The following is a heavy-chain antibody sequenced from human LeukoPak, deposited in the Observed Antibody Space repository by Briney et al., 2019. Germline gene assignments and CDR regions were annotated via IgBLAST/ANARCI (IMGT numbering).Heavy chain of an antibody. J-gene: IGHJ6*02. Sequence: GGSLRLSCAASGFTFSNYGMSWVRQARGKGPEWVSGMRGGGSIEYADSVRGRFTISRDNSKNMLYLEMNSLRAEDTAVYYCAKGGDRSGSLGGHGMDVWGQGTTVTVSS. D-gene: IGHD6-19*01. V-gene: IGHV3-23*01. CDR1: GFTFSNYG. CDR2: MRGGGSI. CDR3: AKGGDRSGSLGGHGMDV.